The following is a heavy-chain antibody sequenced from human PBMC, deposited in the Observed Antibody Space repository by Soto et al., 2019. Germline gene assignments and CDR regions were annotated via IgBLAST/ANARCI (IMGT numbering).Heavy chain of an antibody. CDR1: GGTFSSYT. V-gene: IGHV1-69*02. Sequence: QVQLVQSEAEVKKPGSSVKVSCKASGGTFSSYTISWVRQAPGQGLEWMGRIIPILGIENYTQKVQGRVTITADKSTSTAYMELRSLRTEDTFVYYCARARSRFGELFRSSYAFYIWCQGTMVTVSS. CDR3: ARARSRFGELFRSSYAFYI. CDR2: IIPILGIE. J-gene: IGHJ3*02. D-gene: IGHD3-10*01.